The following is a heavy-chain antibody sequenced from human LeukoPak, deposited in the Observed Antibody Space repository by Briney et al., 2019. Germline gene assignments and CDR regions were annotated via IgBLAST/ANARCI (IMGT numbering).Heavy chain of an antibody. J-gene: IGHJ4*02. V-gene: IGHV4-39*01. D-gene: IGHD3-10*01. CDR2: IYYSGST. CDR3: ARRSVDYYGSDY. CDR1: GGSISSSSYY. Sequence: SETLSLTCTVSGGSISSSSYYWGWIRQPPGKGLECIGSIYYSGSTYYNPSLKSRVTISVDTSKNQFSLKLSSVTAADTAVYYCARRSVDYYGSDYWGQGTLVTVSS.